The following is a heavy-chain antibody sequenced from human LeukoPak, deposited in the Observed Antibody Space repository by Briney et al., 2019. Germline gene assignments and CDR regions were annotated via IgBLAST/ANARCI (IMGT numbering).Heavy chain of an antibody. V-gene: IGHV4-4*07. Sequence: SETLSLTCTVSGGSISSYYWSWIRQPAGKGLEWIGRIYTSGSTNYNPSLKSRVTISVDTSKNQFSLKLSSVTAADTAVYYCARRALAAAVNAFDIWGQGTMVTVSS. J-gene: IGHJ3*02. CDR3: ARRALAAAVNAFDI. D-gene: IGHD6-13*01. CDR2: IYTSGST. CDR1: GGSISSYY.